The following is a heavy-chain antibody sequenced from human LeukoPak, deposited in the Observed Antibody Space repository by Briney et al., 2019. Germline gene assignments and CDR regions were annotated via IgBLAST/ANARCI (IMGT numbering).Heavy chain of an antibody. CDR1: GASISSYY. CDR2: IYYSGST. D-gene: IGHD2-2*01. CDR3: ATSTSTDFDY. Sequence: PSETLSLTCTVSGASISSYYWSWIRQPPGKGLEWIGYIYYSGSTNYNPSLKSRVTISINTPKNQFSLNLRSVTAADTAVYYCATSTSTDFDYWGPGILVTVSS. J-gene: IGHJ4*02. V-gene: IGHV4-59*12.